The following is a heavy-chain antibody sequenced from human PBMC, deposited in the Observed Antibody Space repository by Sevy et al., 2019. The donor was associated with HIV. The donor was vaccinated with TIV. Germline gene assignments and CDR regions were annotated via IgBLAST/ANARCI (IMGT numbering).Heavy chain of an antibody. D-gene: IGHD1-7*01. CDR1: GGSINGDY. V-gene: IGHV4-59*12. CDR2: IYYIGST. J-gene: IGHJ4*02. Sequence: SETLSLTCSVSGGSINGDYWSWIRQPPGQALEWIGYIYYIGSTNYNPSLESRVTMSVDRSKNQFSLQLSSITAADTALYYCARGSRTFDYWGQGTLVTVSS. CDR3: ARGSRTFDY.